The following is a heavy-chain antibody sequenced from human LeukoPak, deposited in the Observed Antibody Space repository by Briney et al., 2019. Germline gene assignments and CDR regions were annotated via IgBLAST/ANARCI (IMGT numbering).Heavy chain of an antibody. CDR3: AKDRIAYSGYAYDY. D-gene: IGHD5-12*01. V-gene: IGHV1-2*02. J-gene: IGHJ4*02. CDR1: GYTFTGYY. CDR2: INPNSGGT. Sequence: GASVKVSCKASGYTFTGYYMHWVRQAPGQGLEWMGWINPNSGGTNYAQKFQGRVTMTRDTSISTAYMELSRLRSDDTAVYYCAKDRIAYSGYAYDYWGQGTLVTVSS.